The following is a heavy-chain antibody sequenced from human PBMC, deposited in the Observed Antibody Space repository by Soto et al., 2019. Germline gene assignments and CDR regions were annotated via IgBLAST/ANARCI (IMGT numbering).Heavy chain of an antibody. CDR1: GGSMSSSNW. CDR3: ARSEATVLDN. J-gene: IGHJ4*02. Sequence: QVQLQESGPGLVKPSGTLSLTCTASGGSMSSSNWWNWVRQPPGKGLEWIGEAHHSGRTNYNPSLKSRVTISVDKSKNHFSLKLSSVTAADTAVYYCARSEATVLDNWGQGTLVTVSS. V-gene: IGHV4-4*02. CDR2: AHHSGRT. D-gene: IGHD4-17*01.